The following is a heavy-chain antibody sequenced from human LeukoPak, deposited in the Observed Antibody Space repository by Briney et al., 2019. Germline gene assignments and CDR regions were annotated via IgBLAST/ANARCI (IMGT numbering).Heavy chain of an antibody. CDR1: GYTFTGYY. Sequence: ASVKVSCKASGYTFTGYYMHWVRQAPGQGLEWMGWINPNSGGTNYAQKFQGRVTMTRDTSISIAYMELSRLRSDDTAVYYCARDRVLLNGDDAFDIWGQGTMVTVSS. J-gene: IGHJ3*02. CDR3: ARDRVLLNGDDAFDI. V-gene: IGHV1-2*02. CDR2: INPNSGGT. D-gene: IGHD7-27*01.